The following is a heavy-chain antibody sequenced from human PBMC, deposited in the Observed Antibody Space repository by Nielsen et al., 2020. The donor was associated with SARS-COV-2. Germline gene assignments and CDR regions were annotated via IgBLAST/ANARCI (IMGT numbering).Heavy chain of an antibody. Sequence: ASVKVSCKASGYSFTSYSISWVRQAPGQGLEWLGLISGYNGDTKYAQKFQGRVTMTTDTSTRTAYMELRRLRFDDTAVYYCTRDTPVWEVFKNDAFDMWGQGTMVIVSS. D-gene: IGHD3-10*01. V-gene: IGHV1-18*04. CDR2: ISGYNGDT. CDR1: GYSFTSYS. J-gene: IGHJ3*02. CDR3: TRDTPVWEVFKNDAFDM.